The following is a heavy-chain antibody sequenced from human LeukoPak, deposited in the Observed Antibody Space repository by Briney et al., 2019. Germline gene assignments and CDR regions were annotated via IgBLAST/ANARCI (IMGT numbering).Heavy chain of an antibody. CDR1: GYTFTSYA. Sequence: ASVKVSCKASGYTFTSYAMHWVRQAPGQRLEWMGWINAGNGNTKYSQEFQGRVTITRDTSASTAYMELSGLRSEDVAVYYCARGGRIKIFGEVIRTVKDDAFDIWGQGTMVTVSS. CDR2: INAGNGNT. CDR3: ARGGRIKIFGEVIRTVKDDAFDI. V-gene: IGHV1-3*03. D-gene: IGHD3-3*01. J-gene: IGHJ3*02.